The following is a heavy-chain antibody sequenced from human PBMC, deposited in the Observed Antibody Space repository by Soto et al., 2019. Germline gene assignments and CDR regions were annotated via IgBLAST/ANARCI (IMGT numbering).Heavy chain of an antibody. V-gene: IGHV6-1*01. CDR1: GDRVSSNSTA. CDR2: TYYRSKWYN. D-gene: IGHD5-18*01. Sequence: SQTLSLTCAISGDRVSSNSTAWTWIRQSPSRGLEWLGRTYYRSKWYNDYAVSVKSRLTINPDTSKNQFSLQLNSVTPEDTAVYYCARATTFIQLWLQDWFDPWGQGTLVTVSS. J-gene: IGHJ5*02. CDR3: ARATTFIQLWLQDWFDP.